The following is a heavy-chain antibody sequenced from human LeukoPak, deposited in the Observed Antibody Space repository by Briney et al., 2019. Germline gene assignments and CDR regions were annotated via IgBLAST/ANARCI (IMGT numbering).Heavy chain of an antibody. CDR2: ISGSGGST. CDR1: GFTFSRYA. D-gene: IGHD3-3*01. J-gene: IGHJ3*02. Sequence: PGGSLRLSCAASGFTFSRYAMSWVRQAPGKGLEWVSAISGSGGSTYYADSVKGRFTISRDNSKNTLYLQMNSLRAEDTAVYYCARDLVGEGSFDIWGQGTMVTVSS. CDR3: ARDLVGEGSFDI. V-gene: IGHV3-23*01.